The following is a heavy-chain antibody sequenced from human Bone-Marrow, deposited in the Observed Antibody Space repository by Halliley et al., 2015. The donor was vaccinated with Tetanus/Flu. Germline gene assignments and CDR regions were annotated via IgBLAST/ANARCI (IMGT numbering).Heavy chain of an antibody. J-gene: IGHJ4*02. D-gene: IGHD3-3*01. V-gene: IGHV3-11*03. CDR3: ARSGVTYDFDY. CDR2: ISSSGSYT. Sequence: EGFSYISSSGSYTDYADSVKGRFTISRDNLKKSLYLQMNSLRVEDTAVYYCARSGVTYDFDYWGQGTLVTVSS.